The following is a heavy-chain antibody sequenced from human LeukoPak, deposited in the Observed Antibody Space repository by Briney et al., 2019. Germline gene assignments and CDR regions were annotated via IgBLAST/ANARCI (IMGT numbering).Heavy chain of an antibody. CDR3: VRGSVFTASYYHCMDF. D-gene: IGHD2-8*01. Sequence: GGSLRLSCAASGFTFSDYAMHWVRQAPGKGLEFVSGISNSGENSHYANSVKGRFTISRDNSKKTLYIQMGSLKTEDLAVYYCVRGSVFTASYYHCMDFWGQGTTVTVSS. CDR1: GFTFSDYA. J-gene: IGHJ6*02. CDR2: ISNSGENS. V-gene: IGHV3-64*01.